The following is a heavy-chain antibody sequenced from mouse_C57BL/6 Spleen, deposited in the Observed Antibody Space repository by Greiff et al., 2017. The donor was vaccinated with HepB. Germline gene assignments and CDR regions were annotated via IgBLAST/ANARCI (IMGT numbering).Heavy chain of an antibody. D-gene: IGHD1-1*01. CDR2: INPYNGDT. CDR3: ARGFITTVVADWYFDV. V-gene: IGHV1-20*01. J-gene: IGHJ1*03. Sequence: EVKLVESGPELVKPGDSVKISCKASGYSFTGYFMNWVMQSHGKSLEWIGRINPYNGDTFYNQKFKGKATLTVDKSSSTAHMELRSLTSEDSAVYYCARGFITTVVADWYFDVWGTGTTVTVSS. CDR1: GYSFTGYF.